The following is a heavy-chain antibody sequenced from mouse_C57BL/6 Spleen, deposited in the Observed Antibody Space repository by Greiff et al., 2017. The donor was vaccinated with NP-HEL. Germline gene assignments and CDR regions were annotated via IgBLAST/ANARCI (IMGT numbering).Heavy chain of an antibody. CDR1: GYTFTSYW. V-gene: IGHV1-52*01. Sequence: QVQLQQPGAELVRPGSSVKLSCKASGYTFTSYWMHWVKQRPIQGLEWIGNIDPSDSETHYNQKFKDKATLTVDKSSSTAYMQLSSLTSEDSAVYYCARGGYGNYPDYWGQGTTLTVSS. CDR2: IDPSDSET. D-gene: IGHD2-10*02. J-gene: IGHJ2*01. CDR3: ARGGYGNYPDY.